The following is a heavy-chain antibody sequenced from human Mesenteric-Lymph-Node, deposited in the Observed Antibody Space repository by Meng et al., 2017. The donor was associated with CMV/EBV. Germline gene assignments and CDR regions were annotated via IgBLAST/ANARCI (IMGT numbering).Heavy chain of an antibody. Sequence: KVSCKGSGYSFTSYWIGWVRQMPGKGLEWMGIIYPSDSDTRYSPSFQGQVIISADKAISTAYLQWSSLQASDTAMYYCARLGDYFDFWGQGTMVTVSS. V-gene: IGHV5-51*01. CDR1: GYSFTSYW. CDR2: IYPSDSDT. J-gene: IGHJ4*02. CDR3: ARLGDYFDF. D-gene: IGHD1-26*01.